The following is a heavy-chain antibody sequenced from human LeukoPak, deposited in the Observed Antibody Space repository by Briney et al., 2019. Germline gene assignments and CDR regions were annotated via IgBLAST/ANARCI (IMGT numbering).Heavy chain of an antibody. V-gene: IGHV4-59*01. D-gene: IGHD6-19*01. CDR2: IYYSGST. CDR1: GGSISSYY. CDR3: ARVAVAGGPYYYYYGMDV. Sequence: SETLSLTCTVSGGSISSYYWSWIRQPPGKGLEWIGYIYYSGSTNYNPSLKSRVTISVDTSKNQFSLKLSSVTAADTAVYYCARVAVAGGPYYYYYGMDVWGQGTTVTVSS. J-gene: IGHJ6*02.